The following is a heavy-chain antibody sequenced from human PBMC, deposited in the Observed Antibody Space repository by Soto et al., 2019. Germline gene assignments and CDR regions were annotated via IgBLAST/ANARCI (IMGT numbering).Heavy chain of an antibody. CDR1: GFTFDDYA. CDR3: ARAVGMTTVNLDY. CDR2: TSFDGSDK. V-gene: IGHV3-30*04. J-gene: IGHJ4*02. D-gene: IGHD1-26*01. Sequence: GGSLRLSCAASGFTFDDYAMHWVRQAPGKGLEWVAVTSFDGSDKYNADSVKGRFTISRDNSKNTLYLQMSSLRPEDTGVYFCARAVGMTTVNLDYWGQGTLVTVSS.